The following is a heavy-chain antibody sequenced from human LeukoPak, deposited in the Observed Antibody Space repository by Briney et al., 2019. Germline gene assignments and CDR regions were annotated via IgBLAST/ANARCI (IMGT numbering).Heavy chain of an antibody. CDR1: GGSFSGYY. D-gene: IGHD3-9*01. V-gene: IGHV4-34*01. CDR2: IDHSGST. Sequence: PSETLSLTCAVYGGSFSGYYWSWIRQPPGKGLEWIGEIDHSGSTNYNPSLKSRVTISVDTSKNQFSLKLSSVTAADTAVYYCARVGYFDWLGFDYWGQGTLVTVSS. CDR3: ARVGYFDWLGFDY. J-gene: IGHJ4*02.